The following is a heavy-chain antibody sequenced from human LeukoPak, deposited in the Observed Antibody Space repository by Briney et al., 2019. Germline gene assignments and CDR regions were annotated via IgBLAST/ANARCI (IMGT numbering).Heavy chain of an antibody. V-gene: IGHV3-30*04. Sequence: GRSLRLSCAASGFTFSSYVMHWVRQAPGKGLEWVAIISYDGSNEYYADSVKGRFTISRDNSKNGLYLQMNSLRAEDTAVYYCARDWGGYCSSTSCYEVVHWGQGTLVTVSS. CDR1: GFTFSSYV. D-gene: IGHD2-2*01. J-gene: IGHJ4*01. CDR2: ISYDGSNE. CDR3: ARDWGGYCSSTSCYEVVH.